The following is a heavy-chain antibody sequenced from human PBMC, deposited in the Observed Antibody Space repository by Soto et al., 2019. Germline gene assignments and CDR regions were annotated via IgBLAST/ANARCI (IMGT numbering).Heavy chain of an antibody. D-gene: IGHD1-26*01. Sequence: GGSLRLSCAASGFTFSSYGMHLVRQAPGKGLEWVAVISYDGSNKYYADSVKGRFTISRDNSKNTLYLQMNSLRAEDTAVYYCAKDRSSIVGAGFDYWGQGTLVTVSS. CDR1: GFTFSSYG. V-gene: IGHV3-30*18. J-gene: IGHJ4*02. CDR2: ISYDGSNK. CDR3: AKDRSSIVGAGFDY.